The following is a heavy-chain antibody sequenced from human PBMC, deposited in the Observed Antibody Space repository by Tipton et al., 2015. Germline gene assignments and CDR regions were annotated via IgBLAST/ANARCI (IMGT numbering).Heavy chain of an antibody. Sequence: TLSLTCTVSGGSINNRTYYWGWIRQPPGKGLEWIGSIYYSGNTYYNPSLKSRVTISVDRSKNRFSLRLNSVTAADTAVYYCARQNFDYWGQGMLVTVSS. CDR1: GGSINNRTYY. J-gene: IGHJ4*02. CDR2: IYYSGNT. CDR3: ARQNFDY. V-gene: IGHV4-39*01.